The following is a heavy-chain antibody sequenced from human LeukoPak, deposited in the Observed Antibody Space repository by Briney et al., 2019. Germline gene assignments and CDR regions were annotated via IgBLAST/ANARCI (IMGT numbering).Heavy chain of an antibody. CDR1: GYSFSSYW. CDR2: IYPGDSGT. Sequence: GESLKISCKGSGYSFSSYWIGWVRQMPGKGLEWMGIIYPGDSGTRYSPSFQGQVTMSADKSINTAYLQWSSLKASDTAMYYCARRNDIFFDYWGQGTLVTVSS. CDR3: ARRNDIFFDY. D-gene: IGHD3-9*01. J-gene: IGHJ4*02. V-gene: IGHV5-51*01.